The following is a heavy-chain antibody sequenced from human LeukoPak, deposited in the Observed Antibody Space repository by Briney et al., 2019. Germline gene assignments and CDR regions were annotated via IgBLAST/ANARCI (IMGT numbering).Heavy chain of an antibody. CDR2: INPNSGGT. J-gene: IGHJ5*02. CDR1: GYTFTDYY. Sequence: ASVKVSCKASGYTFTDYYMHWVRQAPGQGLEWMGWINPNSGGTNYAQKFQGRVTMTRDTSISTAYMDLSRLRSDDTAVYYCARVKNYRGYCTGGRCLWFDPWGQGTLVTVSS. CDR3: ARVKNYRGYCTGGRCLWFDP. V-gene: IGHV1-2*02. D-gene: IGHD2-8*02.